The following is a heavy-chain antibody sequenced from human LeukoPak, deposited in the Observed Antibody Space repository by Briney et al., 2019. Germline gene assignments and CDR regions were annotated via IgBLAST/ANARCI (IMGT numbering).Heavy chain of an antibody. CDR2: IIWNSVSI. V-gene: IGHV3-9*03. D-gene: IGHD3-9*01. CDR3: ATGRFSGAYDTLRGYFDD. Sequence: SLRLSCAASGFTFDEYAMHLVRQAPGNGLEGVSGIIWNSVSIDYAGSVKGRFTISRDNSENSLYMPMNSLRAEDMAFYYCATGRFSGAYDTLRGYFDDWGQGILVTVS. CDR1: GFTFDEYA. J-gene: IGHJ4*02.